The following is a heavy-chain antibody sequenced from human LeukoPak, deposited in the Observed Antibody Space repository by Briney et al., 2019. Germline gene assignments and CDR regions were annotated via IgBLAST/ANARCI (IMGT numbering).Heavy chain of an antibody. J-gene: IGHJ4*02. Sequence: GGSLRLSCAASGFTFSSYAMSWVRQAPGKGLEWVSAISDSGGSTYYADSVKGRFTISRDNSKNTLYLQMNSLRAEDTVVYYCANVFYYDSSGRKKDYWGQGTLVTVSS. CDR3: ANVFYYDSSGRKKDY. D-gene: IGHD3-22*01. CDR1: GFTFSSYA. CDR2: ISDSGGST. V-gene: IGHV3-23*01.